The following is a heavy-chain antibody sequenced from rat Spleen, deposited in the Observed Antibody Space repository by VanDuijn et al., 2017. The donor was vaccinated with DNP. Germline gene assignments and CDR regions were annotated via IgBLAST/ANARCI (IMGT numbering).Heavy chain of an antibody. Sequence: EVQLVESGGGLVQPGRSLKLSCAASGFTFSDYAMAWVRQAPKKGLEWVATISYDGSRTYYRDSVKGRFTISRDNAKSTLYLQMNSLRSEDTATYYCAKDFSAPFDYWGQGVMVTVSS. D-gene: IGHD3-3*01. CDR1: GFTFSDYA. CDR2: ISYDGSRT. V-gene: IGHV5-17*01. J-gene: IGHJ2*01. CDR3: AKDFSAPFDY.